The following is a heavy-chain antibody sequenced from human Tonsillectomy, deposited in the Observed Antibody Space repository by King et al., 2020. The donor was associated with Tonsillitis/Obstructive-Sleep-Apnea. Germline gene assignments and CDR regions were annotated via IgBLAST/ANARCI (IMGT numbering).Heavy chain of an antibody. CDR3: ATTVVTRGNAFDI. CDR1: GFTFSNAW. V-gene: IGHV3-15*01. Sequence: VQLVESGGGLVKPGGSLRLSCAASGFTFSNAWMSWVRQAPGKGLEWVGHIKSKTDGGTTDYAAPVKGRFTISRDDSKNTLYLQMNSLKTEDTAVYYCATTVVTRGNAFDIWGQGTMVTVSS. J-gene: IGHJ3*02. CDR2: IKSKTDGGTT. D-gene: IGHD4-23*01.